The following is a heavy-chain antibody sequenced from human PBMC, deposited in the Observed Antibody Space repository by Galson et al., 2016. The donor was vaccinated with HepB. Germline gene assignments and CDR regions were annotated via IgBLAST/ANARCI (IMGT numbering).Heavy chain of an antibody. CDR1: GYNFSTHI. CDR3: ARGNFGAQNAFFDY. Sequence: SVKVSCKASGYNFSTHIIHWVRQAPGQGLEWMGWINAANGAAKFAQRLQGRVAFARDTSASSIYMELSGLTSKDTAVYYCARGNFGAQNAFFDYWGQGSLGTVSS. V-gene: IGHV1-3*01. CDR2: INAANGAA. D-gene: IGHD3-10*01. J-gene: IGHJ4*02.